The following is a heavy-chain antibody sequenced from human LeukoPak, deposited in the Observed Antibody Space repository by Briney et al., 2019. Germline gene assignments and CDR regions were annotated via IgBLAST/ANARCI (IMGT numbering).Heavy chain of an antibody. J-gene: IGHJ6*02. CDR1: GFTFSSYA. CDR3: AKDTPTSSSWYVDYYYYGMDV. V-gene: IGHV3-23*01. D-gene: IGHD6-13*01. Sequence: SGGSLRLSCAASGFTFSSYAMSWVRQAPGKGLEWVSAISGSGGSTYYADSVKGRFTISGDNSKNTLYLQMNSLRAEDTAVYYCAKDTPTSSSWYVDYYYYGMDVWGQGTTVTVSS. CDR2: ISGSGGST.